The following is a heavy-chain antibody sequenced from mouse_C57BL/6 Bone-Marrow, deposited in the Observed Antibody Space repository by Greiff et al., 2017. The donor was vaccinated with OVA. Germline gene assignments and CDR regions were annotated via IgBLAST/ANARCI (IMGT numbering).Heavy chain of an antibody. CDR2: FHPYNDDT. V-gene: IGHV1-47*01. CDR1: GYTFTTYP. J-gene: IGHJ2*01. CDR3: ARRRDYGSFDY. D-gene: IGHD1-1*01. Sequence: VKVVESGAELVKPGASVKMSCKASGYTFTTYPIEWMKQNHGKSLEWIGNFHPYNDDTKYNEKFKGKATLTVEKSSSTVYLELSRLTSDDSAVYYCARRRDYGSFDYWGQGTTLTVSS.